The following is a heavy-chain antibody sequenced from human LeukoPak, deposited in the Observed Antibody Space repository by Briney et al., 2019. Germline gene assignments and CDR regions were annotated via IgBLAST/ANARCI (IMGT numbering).Heavy chain of an antibody. Sequence: SETLSLTCAVYGGSFSGYYWSWIRQPPGKGLERIGEIKHSGSTNYNPSLKSRVTISVDTSKNQFSLKLSSVTAADTAVYYCARGIVGATDFDYWGQGTLVTVSS. CDR3: ARGIVGATDFDY. V-gene: IGHV4-34*01. J-gene: IGHJ4*02. CDR2: IKHSGST. CDR1: GGSFSGYY. D-gene: IGHD1-26*01.